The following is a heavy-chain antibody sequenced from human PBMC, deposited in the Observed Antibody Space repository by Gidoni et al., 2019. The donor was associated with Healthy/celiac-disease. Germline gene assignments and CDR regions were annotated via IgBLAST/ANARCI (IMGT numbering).Heavy chain of an antibody. Sequence: QVQLVASGGGLVKPGGSLRLSCAASGFTFSDYYMSWIRQAPGKGLEWVSYISSSSSYTNYADSVKGRFTISRDNAKNSLYLQMNSLRAEDTAVYYCARGSSGWQYYFDYWGQGTLVTVSS. CDR1: GFTFSDYY. CDR3: ARGSSGWQYYFDY. CDR2: ISSSSSYT. D-gene: IGHD6-19*01. V-gene: IGHV3-11*05. J-gene: IGHJ4*02.